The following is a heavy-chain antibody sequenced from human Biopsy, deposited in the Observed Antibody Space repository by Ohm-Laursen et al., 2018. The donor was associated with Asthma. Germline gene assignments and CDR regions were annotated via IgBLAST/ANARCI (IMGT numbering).Heavy chain of an antibody. J-gene: IGHJ3*02. CDR1: GGSISSSSYY. CDR2: IYYSGST. V-gene: IGHV4-39*01. CDR3: AMSPTRGPEVWEAFAFDI. D-gene: IGHD3-16*01. Sequence: SETLSLTCTVSGGSISSSSYYWGWIRQPPGKGLEWIGGIYYSGSTYYNPSLKSRVTISVDTSKNQFSLKLSSVTAADTAVYYCAMSPTRGPEVWEAFAFDIWGHGTMVTVSS.